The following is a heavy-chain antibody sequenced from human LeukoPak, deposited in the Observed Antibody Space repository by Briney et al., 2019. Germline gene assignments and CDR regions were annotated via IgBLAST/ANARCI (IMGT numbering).Heavy chain of an antibody. CDR2: INHSGST. Sequence: SSETLSLTCAVYSGSLSGYYWSWFRQPPGKGLEWIGEINHSGSTNHNPSLKSRVTISVDTSMNYFFLRLTSVTAADTAVYYCARGRVAATSVTNFWGQGTLVTVSS. D-gene: IGHD2-15*01. J-gene: IGHJ4*02. V-gene: IGHV4-34*01. CDR1: SGSLSGYY. CDR3: ARGRVAATSVTNF.